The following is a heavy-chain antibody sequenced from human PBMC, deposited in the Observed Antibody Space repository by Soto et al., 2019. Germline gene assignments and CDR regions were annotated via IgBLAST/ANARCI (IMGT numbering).Heavy chain of an antibody. D-gene: IGHD2-15*01. CDR3: ARDLKEYCSDGKCNWFDP. V-gene: IGHV4-59*01. J-gene: IGHJ5*02. Sequence: GSLRLSCVGSGFIIVNNYMSWVRLTPGKGLEWIGSIYYSGSTNYNPSLKSRVTISFDASKNEISLQVRSATAADAAVYYCARDLKEYCSDGKCNWFDPWGQGTLVTVSS. CDR1: GFIIVNNY. CDR2: IYYSGST.